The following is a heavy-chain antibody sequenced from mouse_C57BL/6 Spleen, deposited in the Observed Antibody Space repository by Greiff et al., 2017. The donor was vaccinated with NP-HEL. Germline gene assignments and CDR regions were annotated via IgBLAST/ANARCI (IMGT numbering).Heavy chain of an antibody. CDR3: ARSDSNYSFAY. J-gene: IGHJ3*01. D-gene: IGHD2-5*01. V-gene: IGHV1-81*01. CDR2: IYPRSGNT. Sequence: VQLQQSGAELARPGASVKLSCKASGYTFTSYGISWVKQRPGQGLEWIGEIYPRSGNTYYNEKFKGKATLTADKSSSTAYMELRSLTSEDSAVYFWARSDSNYSFAYWGQGTLVTVSA. CDR1: GYTFTSYG.